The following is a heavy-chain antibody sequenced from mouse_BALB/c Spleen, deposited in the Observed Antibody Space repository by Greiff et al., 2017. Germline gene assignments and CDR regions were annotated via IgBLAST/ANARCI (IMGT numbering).Heavy chain of an antibody. CDR1: GFTFSSYT. CDR3: ARGVRRDYYAMDY. J-gene: IGHJ4*01. CDR2: ISNGGGST. Sequence: EVKLMESGGGLVQPGGSLKLSCAASGFTFSSYTMSWVRQTPEKRLEWVAYISNGGGSTYYPDTVKGRFTISRDNAKNTLYLQMSSLKSEDTAMYYCARGVRRDYYAMDYWGQGTSVTVSS. V-gene: IGHV5-12-2*01. D-gene: IGHD2-14*01.